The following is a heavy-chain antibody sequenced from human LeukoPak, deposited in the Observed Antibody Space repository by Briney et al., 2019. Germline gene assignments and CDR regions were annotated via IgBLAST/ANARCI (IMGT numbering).Heavy chain of an antibody. D-gene: IGHD3-16*01. Sequence: PSETLSLTCAVSGGSISSGAYYWSWIRQPAGKGLEWIGRIYTSGSTNYNPSLKSRVTMSVDTSKNQFSLKLSSVTAADTAVYYCAILGGSYYCYMDVWGKGTTVTVSS. J-gene: IGHJ6*03. CDR1: GGSISSGAYY. V-gene: IGHV4-61*02. CDR3: AILGGSYYCYMDV. CDR2: IYTSGST.